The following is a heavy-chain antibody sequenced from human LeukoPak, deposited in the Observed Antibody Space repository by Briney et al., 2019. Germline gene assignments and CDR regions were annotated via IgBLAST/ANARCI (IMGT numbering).Heavy chain of an antibody. Sequence: ASVKVSCKASGYTFTGHYMHWVRQAPGQGLEWMGWINPNSGGTNYAQKFQGRVTMTRDTSISTAYMELSRLRSDDTAVYYCAREGYYDSSGYYLGYWGQGTLVTVSS. D-gene: IGHD3-22*01. CDR1: GYTFTGHY. V-gene: IGHV1-2*02. CDR2: INPNSGGT. J-gene: IGHJ4*02. CDR3: AREGYYDSSGYYLGY.